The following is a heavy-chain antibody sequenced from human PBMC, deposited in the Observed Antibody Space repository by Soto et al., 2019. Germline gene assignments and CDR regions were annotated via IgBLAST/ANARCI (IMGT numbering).Heavy chain of an antibody. Sequence: QVQLVESGGGVVQPGRSLRLSCAASGFTFSSYGMHWVRQAPGKGLEWVAVIWYDGSNKYYADSVKGRFTISRDNSKNTLYLQMNSLRAEDTAVYCCARRRVWFGELFRYYYYYGMDVWGQGTTVTVSS. CDR3: ARRRVWFGELFRYYYYYGMDV. J-gene: IGHJ6*02. V-gene: IGHV3-33*01. D-gene: IGHD3-10*01. CDR1: GFTFSSYG. CDR2: IWYDGSNK.